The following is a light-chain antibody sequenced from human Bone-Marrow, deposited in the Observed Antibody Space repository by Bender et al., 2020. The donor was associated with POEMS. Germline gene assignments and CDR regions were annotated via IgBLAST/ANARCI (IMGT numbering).Light chain of an antibody. CDR2: NTN. J-gene: IGLJ3*02. V-gene: IGLV7-43*01. CDR1: TVAVTSDHL. CDR3: LLHFRSALLWV. Sequence: QTVVTQEPSLTVSPGGTVTLTCASSTVAVTSDHLPNWLQQKPGLAPTLLIYNTNNYKIWTPARFSGSLLGGKAALTLSGVQPEDEAVYYCLLHFRSALLWVFGGGPFLTVL.